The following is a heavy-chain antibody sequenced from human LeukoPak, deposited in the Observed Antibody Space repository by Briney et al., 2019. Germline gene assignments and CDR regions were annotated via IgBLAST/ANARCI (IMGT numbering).Heavy chain of an antibody. Sequence: SETLSLTCAVYGGSFSGYYWSWIRQPPGKGLEWIGEINHSGSTNYNPSLKSRVTISVDTSKNQFSLKLSSVTAEDTAVYYCAKVLYSGYDFGAFDIWGQGTMVTVSS. CDR1: GGSFSGYY. V-gene: IGHV4-34*01. D-gene: IGHD5-12*01. J-gene: IGHJ3*02. CDR2: INHSGST. CDR3: AKVLYSGYDFGAFDI.